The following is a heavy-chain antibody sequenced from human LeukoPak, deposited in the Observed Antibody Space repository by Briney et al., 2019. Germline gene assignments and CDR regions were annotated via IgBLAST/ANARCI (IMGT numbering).Heavy chain of an antibody. CDR3: ARRLSWGSYEDY. CDR1: GGSFSGYY. CDR2: INHSGST. V-gene: IGHV4-34*01. Sequence: SETLSLTCAVYGGSFSGYYWSWIRQPPGKGLEWIGEINHSGSTNYNPSLKSRVTISVDTSKNQFSLKLSSVTAADTAVYYCARRLSWGSYEDYWGQGTLVTVSS. J-gene: IGHJ4*02. D-gene: IGHD3-16*01.